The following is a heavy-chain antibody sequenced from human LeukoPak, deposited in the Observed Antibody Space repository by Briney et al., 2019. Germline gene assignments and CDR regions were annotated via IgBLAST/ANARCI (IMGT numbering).Heavy chain of an antibody. Sequence: PGGSLRLSCAASGFTFSDYYMSWIRQAPGRGLEWVSYISTGSSYTNYAGSVKGRFTISRDNAKNSLYLQMNSLRAEDTALYYCARAEGGPATAIYWGQGTLVTVSS. CDR3: ARAEGGPATAIY. V-gene: IGHV3-11*05. CDR1: GFTFSDYY. D-gene: IGHD2-21*02. CDR2: ISTGSSYT. J-gene: IGHJ4*02.